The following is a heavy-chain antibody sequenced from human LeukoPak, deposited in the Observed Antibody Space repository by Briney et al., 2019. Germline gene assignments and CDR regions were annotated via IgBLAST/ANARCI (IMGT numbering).Heavy chain of an antibody. CDR2: ISSSGTI. V-gene: IGHV3-48*01. CDR3: AKERSRGGDCLDY. CDR1: GFTFSSYS. J-gene: IGHJ4*02. D-gene: IGHD2-21*02. Sequence: GGSLRLSCAASGFTFSSYSMNWVRQTPGKGLEWVSYISSSGTIYYADSVKGRFTISRDNSKNTLYLQMNSLRAEETAVYYCAKERSRGGDCLDYWGQGTLVTVSS.